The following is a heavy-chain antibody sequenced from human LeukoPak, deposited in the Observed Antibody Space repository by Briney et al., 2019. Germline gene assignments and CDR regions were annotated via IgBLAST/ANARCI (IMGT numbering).Heavy chain of an antibody. CDR1: GSSFRDYE. J-gene: IGHJ5*01. D-gene: IGHD5-24*01. CDR2: ISITSNTI. CDR3: ARGGLDAYDS. Sequence: PGGSLRLSCAASGSSFRDYEMNWVRQAPGKGLEWVSYISITSNTIHYADSVKGRFTISRDNTKNSLHLQMTRLRADDTAVYYCARGGLDAYDSWGQGTLVTVSS. V-gene: IGHV3-48*03.